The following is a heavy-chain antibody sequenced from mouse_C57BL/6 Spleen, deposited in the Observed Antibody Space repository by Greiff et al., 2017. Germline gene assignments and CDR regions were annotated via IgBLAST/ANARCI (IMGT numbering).Heavy chain of an antibody. J-gene: IGHJ3*01. CDR1: GYTFTSYW. V-gene: IGHV1-7*01. CDR3: AREGTADYDPFAY. CDR2: INPSSGYT. D-gene: IGHD2-4*01. Sequence: VKLVESGAELAKPGASVTLSCKASGYTFTSYWMHWVKQRPGQGLEWIGYINPSSGYTKYNQKFKDKATLTADKSSSTAYMQLSSLTYEDSAVXYCAREGTADYDPFAYWGQGTLVTVSA.